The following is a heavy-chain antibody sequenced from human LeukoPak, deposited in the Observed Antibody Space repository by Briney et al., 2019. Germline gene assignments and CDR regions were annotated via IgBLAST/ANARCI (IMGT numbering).Heavy chain of an antibody. Sequence: SETLSLTCAVYGGSFRGYYWIWIRQPPGKGLEWIGYIYYSGSTNYNPSLKSRVTISVDTSKNQFSLKLSSVTAADTAVYYCARSSPDVLLWFGEPTKAYYYMDVWGKGTTVTISS. D-gene: IGHD3-10*01. CDR3: ARSSPDVLLWFGEPTKAYYYMDV. CDR1: GGSFRGYY. CDR2: IYYSGST. V-gene: IGHV4-59*08. J-gene: IGHJ6*03.